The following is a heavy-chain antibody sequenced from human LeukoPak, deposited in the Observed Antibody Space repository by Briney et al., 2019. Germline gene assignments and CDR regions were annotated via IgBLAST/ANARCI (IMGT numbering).Heavy chain of an antibody. CDR1: GFTFSSYA. CDR2: ISYDGSNK. D-gene: IGHD6-19*01. J-gene: IGHJ4*02. V-gene: IGHV3-30-3*01. Sequence: GGSLRLSCAASGFTFSSYAMHWVRQAPGKGLEWVAVISYDGSNKYYADSVKGRFTISRDNSKNTLYLQMNSLRAEDTAVYYCARDRIGSGWYSYYFDYWGQGTLVTVSS. CDR3: ARDRIGSGWYSYYFDY.